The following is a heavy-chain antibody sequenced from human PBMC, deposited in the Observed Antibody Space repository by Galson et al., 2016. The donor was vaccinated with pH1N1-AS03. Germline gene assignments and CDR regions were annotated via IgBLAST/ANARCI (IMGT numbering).Heavy chain of an antibody. D-gene: IGHD2-2*01. V-gene: IGHV4-4*02. J-gene: IGHJ5*02. CDR2: ISHSGPT. CDR3: ARHLGSCDSTSCQPFDP. Sequence: WVRQAPGKGLEWIGEISHSGPTNYNPSLKSRPTISVDKSKNRFSLKLSSVTAADTAVYYCARHLGSCDSTSCQPFDPWGQGTLVTVSS.